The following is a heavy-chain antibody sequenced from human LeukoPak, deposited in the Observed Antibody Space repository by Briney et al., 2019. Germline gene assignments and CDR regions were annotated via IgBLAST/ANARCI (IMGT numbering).Heavy chain of an antibody. CDR3: ARESSVAGTQLYFDY. Sequence: SETLSLTCTVSGGSISSGGYYWSWIRQHPGKGLEWIGYIYYSGSTYYNPSLKSRVTISVDTSKNQFSLKLSSVTAADTAVYYCARESSVAGTQLYFDYWGQGTLVTVSS. D-gene: IGHD6-19*01. CDR1: GGSISSGGYY. CDR2: IYYSGST. J-gene: IGHJ4*02. V-gene: IGHV4-31*03.